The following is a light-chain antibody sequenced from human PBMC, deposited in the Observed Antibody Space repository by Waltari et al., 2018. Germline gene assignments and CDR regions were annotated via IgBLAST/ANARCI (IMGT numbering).Light chain of an antibody. CDR1: QSVSRY. V-gene: IGKV3-20*01. Sequence: EVVLTQSPGTLSLSPGERATLFYRASQSVSRYLAWYQQKPGQAPRLLIYGASSRATGIPDRFSGVGSGTDFSLTISRLEPEDFAVYYCQKYDRLPATFGQGTKVEIK. J-gene: IGKJ1*01. CDR2: GAS. CDR3: QKYDRLPAT.